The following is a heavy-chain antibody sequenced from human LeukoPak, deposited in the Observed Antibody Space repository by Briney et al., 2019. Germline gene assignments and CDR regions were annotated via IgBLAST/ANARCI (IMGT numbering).Heavy chain of an antibody. J-gene: IGHJ4*02. CDR1: GFTFSSYW. Sequence: GGSLRLSCAASGFTFSSYWMSWVRQAPGKGLEWVSGINWNSGGIGYADSVKGRFTISRDNAKNSLYLQMNSLRAEDTALYYCAKARSYDYGDFDYWGQGTLVTVSS. CDR2: INWNSGGI. V-gene: IGHV3-9*01. D-gene: IGHD4-17*01. CDR3: AKARSYDYGDFDY.